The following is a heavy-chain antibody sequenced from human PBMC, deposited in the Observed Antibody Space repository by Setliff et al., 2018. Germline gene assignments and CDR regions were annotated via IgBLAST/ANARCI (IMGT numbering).Heavy chain of an antibody. D-gene: IGHD5-18*01. CDR1: GYTLTELS. Sequence: ASVKVSCKVSGYTLTELSMHWVRQAPGKGLEWMGGFDPEDGETIYAQKFLGRVTMTEDTSTDTAYMELSSLRSEDTAVYYCATSVSWIQLVLYPQGHPEPFDYWGQGTLVTV. V-gene: IGHV1-24*01. CDR3: ATSVSWIQLVLYPQGHPEPFDY. CDR2: FDPEDGET. J-gene: IGHJ4*02.